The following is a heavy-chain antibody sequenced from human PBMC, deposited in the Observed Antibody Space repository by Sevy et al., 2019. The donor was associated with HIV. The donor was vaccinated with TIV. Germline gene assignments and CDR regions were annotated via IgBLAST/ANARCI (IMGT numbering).Heavy chain of an antibody. J-gene: IGHJ6*02. CDR3: ARAGGGYYYGMDV. CDR1: GFTFSSYG. Sequence: GGSLRLSCAASGFTFSSYGMHWVRLAPGKGLEWVAVPWYDGSNKDYADSVKGRFTISRDNSKNTLYLQMNSLRAEDTAVYYSARAGGGYYYGMDVWGQGTTVTVSS. V-gene: IGHV3-33*01. CDR2: PWYDGSNK. D-gene: IGHD3-16*01.